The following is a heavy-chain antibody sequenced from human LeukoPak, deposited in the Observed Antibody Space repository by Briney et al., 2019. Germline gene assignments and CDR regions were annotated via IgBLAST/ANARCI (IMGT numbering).Heavy chain of an antibody. Sequence: PSETLSLTCTVSGGTISSYYWGWIRQPPGKGLEWIGCIYYSGSTNYNPSLKSRVTISVDTSKNRFSLKLSSVTAADTAVYYCARAYGYCSSTSCYTESEELYYFDYWGQGTLVTVSS. J-gene: IGHJ4*02. CDR2: IYYSGST. V-gene: IGHV4-59*01. D-gene: IGHD2-2*02. CDR3: ARAYGYCSSTSCYTESEELYYFDY. CDR1: GGTISSYY.